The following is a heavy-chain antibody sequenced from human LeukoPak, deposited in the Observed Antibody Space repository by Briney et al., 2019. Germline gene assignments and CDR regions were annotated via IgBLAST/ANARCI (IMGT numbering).Heavy chain of an antibody. CDR2: INHSGST. J-gene: IGHJ1*01. D-gene: IGHD6-19*01. V-gene: IGHV4-34*01. Sequence: SETLSLTCAVYGGSFSGYYWSWIRQPPGKGLEWIGEINHSGSTNYNPSLKSRVTISVDTSKNQFSLKLSSVTAADTAVYYCARPRRGSSGWYGYFQHWGQSTLVTVSP. CDR3: ARPRRGSSGWYGYFQH. CDR1: GGSFSGYY.